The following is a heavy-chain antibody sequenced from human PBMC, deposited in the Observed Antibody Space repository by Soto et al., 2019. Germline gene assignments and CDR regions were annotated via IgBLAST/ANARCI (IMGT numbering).Heavy chain of an antibody. D-gene: IGHD5-12*01. J-gene: IGHJ4*02. Sequence: GPTLVNPTQTLTLTCTFSGFSFTTAGVAVGWIRQTPGGALEWLTLIYYNDDRRFGPSLKTRLTITGDTSKNQVVLSLTNVDPGDTATYFCAHSDGGYQIIYFDFWGQGTSVTVSS. V-gene: IGHV2-5*01. CDR2: IYYNDDR. CDR1: GFSFTTAGVA. CDR3: AHSDGGYQIIYFDF.